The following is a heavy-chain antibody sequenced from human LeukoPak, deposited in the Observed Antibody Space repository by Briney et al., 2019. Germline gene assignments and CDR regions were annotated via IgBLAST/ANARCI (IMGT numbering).Heavy chain of an antibody. V-gene: IGHV4-38-2*02. Sequence: PSETLSLTCAVSGGSISSGYYWGWIRQPPGKGLEWIGNIHQSGSTYYNPSVKSRVSISMDTSKNQFSLKLNSVTAADTAVYYCARDSDHTSMLFKGFDYWGQGTLVTVSS. CDR2: IHQSGST. CDR3: ARDSDHTSMLFKGFDY. J-gene: IGHJ4*02. CDR1: GGSISSGYY. D-gene: IGHD5-18*01.